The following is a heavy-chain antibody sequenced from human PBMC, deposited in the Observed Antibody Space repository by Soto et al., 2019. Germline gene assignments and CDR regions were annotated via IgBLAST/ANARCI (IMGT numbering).Heavy chain of an antibody. J-gene: IGHJ5*02. V-gene: IGHV4-31*03. D-gene: IGHD2-21*02. Sequence: SETLSLSCTFSGGSISSGGYYWSWIRQHPGKGLEWIGYIYYSGSTYYNPSLKSRVTISVDTSKNQFSLKLSSVTAADTAVYYCARAQGDFQPRNWFDPWGQGTMVTVSS. CDR2: IYYSGST. CDR3: ARAQGDFQPRNWFDP. CDR1: GGSISSGGYY.